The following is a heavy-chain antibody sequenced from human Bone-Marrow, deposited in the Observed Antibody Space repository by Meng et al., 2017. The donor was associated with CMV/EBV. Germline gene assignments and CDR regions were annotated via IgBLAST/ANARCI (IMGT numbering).Heavy chain of an antibody. D-gene: IGHD6-6*01. J-gene: IGHJ6*02. Sequence: SVKVSCKASGGTFSSYAINWVRQAPGQGLEWMGGIIPIFGTANYAHAEKFQGRVTITTDESTTTGYMELSSLRSDDTAVYYCARGLGARQTGSQPLQHYYGMEVWGQGTTVTVSS. V-gene: IGHV1-69*05. CDR1: GGTFSSYA. CDR2: IIPIFGTA. CDR3: ARGLGARQTGSQPLQHYYGMEV.